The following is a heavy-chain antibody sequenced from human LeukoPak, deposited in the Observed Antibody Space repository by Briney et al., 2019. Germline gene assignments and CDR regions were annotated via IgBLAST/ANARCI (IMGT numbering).Heavy chain of an antibody. CDR1: GGSISSSNW. D-gene: IGHD6-13*01. CDR2: IYHSGST. CDR3: ARKYSSSSSPSDY. Sequence: SGTLSLTCAVSGGSISSSNWWSWVRQPPGKGLEWIGSIYHSGSTYYNPSLKSRVTISVDTSKNQFSLKLSSVTAADTAVYYCARKYSSSSSPSDYWGQGTLVTVSS. V-gene: IGHV4-4*02. J-gene: IGHJ4*02.